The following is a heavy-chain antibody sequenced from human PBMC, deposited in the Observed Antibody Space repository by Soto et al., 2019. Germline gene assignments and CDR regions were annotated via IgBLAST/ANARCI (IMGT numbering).Heavy chain of an antibody. V-gene: IGHV4-31*03. J-gene: IGHJ4*02. CDR2: IYYSGST. D-gene: IGHD4-17*01. CDR1: GGSISSGGYY. Sequence: SETLTLTCTVSGGSISSGGYYWSWIRQHPGKGLEWIGYIYYSGSTYYNPSLKSRVTISVDTSKNQFSLKLSSVTAADTAVYYCAREKKYGDYDYWGQGTLVTVSS. CDR3: AREKKYGDYDY.